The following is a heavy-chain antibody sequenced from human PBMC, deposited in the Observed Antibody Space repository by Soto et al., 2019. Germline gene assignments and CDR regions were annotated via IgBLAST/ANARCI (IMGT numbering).Heavy chain of an antibody. Sequence: PGGSLRLSCAASGFTFSSYSMNWVRQAPGKGLEWVAVITCSGSNKYYADSVKGRFTISRDNSKNTLYLQMNSLGDEDTAVYYCAKEERITIFGVGGAAFDIWGQGTMVTVSS. CDR1: GFTFSSYS. D-gene: IGHD3-3*01. V-gene: IGHV3-30*18. CDR2: ITCSGSNK. CDR3: AKEERITIFGVGGAAFDI. J-gene: IGHJ3*02.